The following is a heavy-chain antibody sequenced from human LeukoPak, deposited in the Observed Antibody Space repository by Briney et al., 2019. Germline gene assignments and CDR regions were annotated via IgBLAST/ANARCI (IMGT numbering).Heavy chain of an antibody. Sequence: SCKASGYTFTSYGISWSRQPPGKGLEWIGYIYYSGSTNYNPSLKSRVTISVDTSKNQFSLKLSSVTAADTAVYYCARAYSSSFGLDAFDIWGQGTMVTVSS. V-gene: IGHV4-59*01. CDR2: IYYSGST. CDR1: GYTFTSYG. D-gene: IGHD6-6*01. J-gene: IGHJ3*02. CDR3: ARAYSSSFGLDAFDI.